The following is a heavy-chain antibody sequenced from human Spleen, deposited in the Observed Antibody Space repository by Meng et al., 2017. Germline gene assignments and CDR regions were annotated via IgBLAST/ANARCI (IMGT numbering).Heavy chain of an antibody. CDR2: INPSGDNT. V-gene: IGHV1-46*01. CDR1: GYTLTNYY. Sequence: ASVKVSCKASGYTLTNYYIHWVRQAPGQGLEWMGTINPSGDNTDYAQKFQGRVTMTRDTSTSTVYMELSSLRSEDTAVYYCARDVAMIVMVPGYGMDVWGQGTTVTVSS. D-gene: IGHD3-22*01. CDR3: ARDVAMIVMVPGYGMDV. J-gene: IGHJ6*02.